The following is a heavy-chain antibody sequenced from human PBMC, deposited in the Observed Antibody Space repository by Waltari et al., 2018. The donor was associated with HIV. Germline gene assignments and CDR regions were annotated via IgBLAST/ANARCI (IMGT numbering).Heavy chain of an antibody. D-gene: IGHD3-10*01. CDR3: ARDYGRPLFQV. CDR2: IYYSGST. Sequence: QVQLQESGPGLVKPSETLSLTCTVSGGSVSSGSYYWSWIRQPPGKGLEWIGYIYYSGSTNYNPSLKSRVTMSVDTSKNQFSLKLSSVTAADTAVYYCARDYGRPLFQVWGQGTLVTVSS. J-gene: IGHJ4*02. CDR1: GGSVSSGSYY. V-gene: IGHV4-61*01.